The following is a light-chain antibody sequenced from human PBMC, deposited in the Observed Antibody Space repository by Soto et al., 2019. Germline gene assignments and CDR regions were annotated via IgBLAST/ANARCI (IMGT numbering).Light chain of an antibody. CDR1: SSNIESHT. CDR3: ATWDDSRKGV. V-gene: IGLV1-44*01. Sequence: QSVLTQPPSASGTPGQRITISCSGSSSNIESHTVNWYQQVPGAAPKLLINTNNQRPSGVPDRFSGSKSGASASLAISGLQREDEATYYCATWDDSRKGVFGTGTKVNVL. J-gene: IGLJ1*01. CDR2: TNN.